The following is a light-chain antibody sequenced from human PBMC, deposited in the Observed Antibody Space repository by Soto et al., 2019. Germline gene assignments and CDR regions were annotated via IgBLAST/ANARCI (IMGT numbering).Light chain of an antibody. Sequence: EIVLTQSPGTLSSSPGGRATLSCRASQTVTSNYLAWYQQKRGQAPRLLIYGASTRATGVTARFRGGGSGTEFTLTISSLQSEDSAVYYCQQYHKWPPITFGQGTRLEIK. CDR3: QQYHKWPPIT. V-gene: IGKV3-15*01. CDR1: QTVTSN. CDR2: GAS. J-gene: IGKJ5*01.